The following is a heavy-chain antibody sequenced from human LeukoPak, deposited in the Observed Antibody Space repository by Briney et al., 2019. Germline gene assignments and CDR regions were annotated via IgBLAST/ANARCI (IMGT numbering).Heavy chain of an antibody. Sequence: ASVKVSCKASGYTFTSYYMRWVRQAPGQGLEWMGIINPSGGSTSYAQKFQGRVTMTRDMSTSTVYMELSSLRSEDTAVYYCARGGSDVDYDYYYYYMDVWGKGTTVTVSS. CDR3: ARGGSDVDYDYYYYYMDV. V-gene: IGHV1-46*01. D-gene: IGHD4-17*01. J-gene: IGHJ6*03. CDR2: INPSGGST. CDR1: GYTFTSYY.